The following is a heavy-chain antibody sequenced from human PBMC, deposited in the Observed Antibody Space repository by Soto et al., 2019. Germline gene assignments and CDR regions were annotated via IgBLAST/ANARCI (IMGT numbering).Heavy chain of an antibody. CDR2: IWYDGSNK. CDR1: GFTFSSYG. CDR3: EREGYDSSGYLDAFDI. D-gene: IGHD3-22*01. J-gene: IGHJ3*02. V-gene: IGHV3-33*01. Sequence: XESLRLTFAASGFTFSSYGMHWVRQAPGKGLEWVAVIWYDGSNKYYADSVKGRFTISRDNSKNTLYLQMNSLRAEDTAVYYCEREGYDSSGYLDAFDIWGQGTMVTV.